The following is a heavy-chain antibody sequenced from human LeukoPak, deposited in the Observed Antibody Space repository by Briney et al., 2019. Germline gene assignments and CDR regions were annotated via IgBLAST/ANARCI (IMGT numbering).Heavy chain of an antibody. Sequence: GGSLRLSCAASGFTFSDYYMSWIRQAPGKGLEWVSYISSSGSTIYYADSVKGRFTISRDNAKNSLYLQMNSLRAEDTAVYYCASIAPQNAFDIWGQGTMVTVSS. D-gene: IGHD6-6*01. J-gene: IGHJ3*02. CDR1: GFTFSDYY. V-gene: IGHV3-11*01. CDR3: ASIAPQNAFDI. CDR2: ISSSGSTI.